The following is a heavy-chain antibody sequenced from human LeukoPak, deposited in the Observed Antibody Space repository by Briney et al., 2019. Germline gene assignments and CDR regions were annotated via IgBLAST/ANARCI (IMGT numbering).Heavy chain of an antibody. CDR3: AREVSRRTYHYYYYMDV. V-gene: IGHV3-66*02. CDR1: GFTVSSNY. J-gene: IGHJ6*03. CDR2: IYSGGTT. D-gene: IGHD1-7*01. Sequence: GGSLRLSCAASGFTVSSNYMSWVRQAPGKGLEWVSVIYSGGTTYYVDSVKGRFTISRDTSKNTLYLQINSLRPEDTAVYYCAREVSRRTYHYYYYMDVWGKGTTVTVSS.